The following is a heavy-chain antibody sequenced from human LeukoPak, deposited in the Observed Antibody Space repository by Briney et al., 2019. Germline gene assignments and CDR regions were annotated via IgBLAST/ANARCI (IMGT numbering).Heavy chain of an antibody. J-gene: IGHJ2*01. CDR2: ISYDGSNK. CDR1: GFTFSSYA. Sequence: GGPLRLSCAASGFTFSSYAMHWVRQAPGKGLEWVAVISYDGSNKYYADSVKGRFTISRDNSKNTLYLQMNSLRAEDTAVYYCARDGLRRYFDLWGRGTLVTVSS. CDR3: ARDGLRRYFDL. D-gene: IGHD4-17*01. V-gene: IGHV3-30*04.